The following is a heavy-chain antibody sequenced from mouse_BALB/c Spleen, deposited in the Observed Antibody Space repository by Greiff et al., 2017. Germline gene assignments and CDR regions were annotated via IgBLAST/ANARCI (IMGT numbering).Heavy chain of an antibody. CDR2: ISNGGGST. V-gene: IGHV5-12-2*01. D-gene: IGHD2-3*01. Sequence: EVHLVESGGGLVQPGGSLKLSCAASGFTFSSYTMSWVRQTPEKRLEWVAYISNGGGSTYYPDTVKGRFTISRDNAKNTLYLQMSSLKSEDTAMYYCARRRMGGAMDYWGQGTSVTVSS. J-gene: IGHJ4*01. CDR1: GFTFSSYT. CDR3: ARRRMGGAMDY.